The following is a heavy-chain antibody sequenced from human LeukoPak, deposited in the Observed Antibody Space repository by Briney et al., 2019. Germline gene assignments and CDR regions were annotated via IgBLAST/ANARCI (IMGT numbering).Heavy chain of an antibody. CDR2: ISWNSGSI. CDR1: GFTFDDYA. D-gene: IGHD3-22*01. J-gene: IGHJ4*02. V-gene: IGHV3-9*03. CDR3: AKGLDSSGYYTSYFDY. Sequence: AGGSLRLSCAASGFTFDDYAMHWVRQAPGKGLEWVSGISWNSGSIGYADSVKGRFTISRDNAKNSLYLQMNSLRAEDMALYYCAKGLDSSGYYTSYFDYWGQGTLVTVSS.